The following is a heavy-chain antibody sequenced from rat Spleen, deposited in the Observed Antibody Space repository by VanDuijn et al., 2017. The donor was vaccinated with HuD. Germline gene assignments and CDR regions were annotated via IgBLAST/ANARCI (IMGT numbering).Heavy chain of an antibody. J-gene: IGHJ2*01. CDR1: GFSLTSYN. Sequence: QVQLKESGPGLVQPSQTLSLTCTVSGFSLTSYNVHWVRQPTGKGLEWMGIMWTAGNADYNSALKSRLSITRDTSKNQVFLKMNSLQGEDTTTYYCARDQELYFDYWGQGVMVTVSS. CDR3: ARDQELYFDY. CDR2: MWTAGNA. V-gene: IGHV2-30*01.